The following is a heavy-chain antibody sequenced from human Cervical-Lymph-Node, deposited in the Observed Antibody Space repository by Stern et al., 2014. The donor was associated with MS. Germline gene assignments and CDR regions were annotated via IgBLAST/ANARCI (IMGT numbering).Heavy chain of an antibody. D-gene: IGHD6-13*01. CDR1: GFTFSNAW. CDR2: IKSKTDGGTT. Sequence: EVQLVESGGGLVKPGGSLRLSCAASGFTFSNAWMSWVRQAPGKGLEWVGRIKSKTDGGTTDYAAPVKGRFTISRDDSKNTLYLQMNSLKTEDTAVYYCTTVIAAAGTAFDYWGQGTLVTVSS. CDR3: TTVIAAAGTAFDY. V-gene: IGHV3-15*01. J-gene: IGHJ4*02.